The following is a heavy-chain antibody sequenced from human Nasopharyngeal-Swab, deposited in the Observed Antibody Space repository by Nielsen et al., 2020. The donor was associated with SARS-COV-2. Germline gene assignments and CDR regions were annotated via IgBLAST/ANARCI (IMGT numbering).Heavy chain of an antibody. CDR3: ARDGDILTGLSLDY. Sequence: WIRQPPGKGLEWVAIIWYDGSNKYYADSVKGRFTISRDNSKNTLYLQMNSLRAEDTAVYYCARDGDILTGLSLDYWGQGTRVTVSS. J-gene: IGHJ4*02. D-gene: IGHD3-9*01. CDR2: IWYDGSNK. V-gene: IGHV3-33*01.